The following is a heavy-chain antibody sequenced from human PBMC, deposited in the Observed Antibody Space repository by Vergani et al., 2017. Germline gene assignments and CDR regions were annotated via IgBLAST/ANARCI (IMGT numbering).Heavy chain of an antibody. CDR3: AREVLPAGVYWFDP. CDR1: GDGVSSNSAT. CDR2: RYYRSKWYN. D-gene: IGHD2-8*01. J-gene: IGHJ5*02. Sequence: QVQLQQSGPGLVKPSQTLSLTCAISGDGVSSNSATWNWLRQSPSRGLVWLGGRYYRSKWYNDYAVSVKRRITINPYTSKNQSSLQLNLWTPEDTAVYYCAREVLPAGVYWFDPWGQGTLVTVSS. V-gene: IGHV6-1*01.